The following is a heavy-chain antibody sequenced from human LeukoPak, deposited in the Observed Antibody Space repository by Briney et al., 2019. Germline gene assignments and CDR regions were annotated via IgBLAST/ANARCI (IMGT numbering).Heavy chain of an antibody. Sequence: GASVKVSCKASGYTFTGYYMYWVRQAPGQGLEWMGWVNPNSGGTNYAQKFQGRVTMTRDTSISTAYMELSRLRSDDTAVYYCASIRGYSSGWSPGDYWGQGTLVTVSS. D-gene: IGHD6-19*01. CDR1: GYTFTGYY. CDR3: ASIRGYSSGWSPGDY. CDR2: VNPNSGGT. V-gene: IGHV1-2*02. J-gene: IGHJ4*02.